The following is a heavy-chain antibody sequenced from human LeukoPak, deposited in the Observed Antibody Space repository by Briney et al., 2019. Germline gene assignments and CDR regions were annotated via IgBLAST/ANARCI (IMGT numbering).Heavy chain of an antibody. V-gene: IGHV3-66*02. Sequence: PGGSLRLSCAASGVTVTSNYMYWGRHGPEKGLEWVSVIYTGGRTYYADSGKGRFTISRDHSKNTLYLQMNSLRPEDTAVYYCARNPAIVGRGGFDYWGQGTLVTVSS. CDR3: ARNPAIVGRGGFDY. CDR2: IYTGGRT. CDR1: GVTVTSNY. J-gene: IGHJ4*02. D-gene: IGHD1-26*01.